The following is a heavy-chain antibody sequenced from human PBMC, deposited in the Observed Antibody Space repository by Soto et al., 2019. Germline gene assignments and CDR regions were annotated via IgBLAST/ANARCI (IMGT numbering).Heavy chain of an antibody. V-gene: IGHV3-53*01. CDR3: AMIRGYSYYLDY. CDR2: IYSGGST. J-gene: IGHJ4*02. CDR1: GFTVSSNY. D-gene: IGHD5-18*01. Sequence: GGSLRLSCAASGFTVSSNYMSWVRQAPGKGLEWVSVIYSGGSTYYADSVKGRFTISRDNSKNTLYLQMNSLRAEDTAVYYCAMIRGYSYYLDYWGQGTLVTVSS.